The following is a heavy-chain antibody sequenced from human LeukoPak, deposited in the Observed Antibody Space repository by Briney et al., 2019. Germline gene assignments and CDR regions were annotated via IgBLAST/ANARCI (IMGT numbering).Heavy chain of an antibody. D-gene: IGHD3-22*01. V-gene: IGHV4-59*01. Sequence: SETLSLTCTVSGGSISSYYWSWIRQPPGKGLEWIGYIYYSGSTNYNPSLKSRVTITVDTSKNQFSLKLSSVTAADTAVYYCAREGAYYYDSSGYFDYWGQGTLVTVSS. CDR2: IYYSGST. J-gene: IGHJ4*02. CDR1: GGSISSYY. CDR3: AREGAYYYDSSGYFDY.